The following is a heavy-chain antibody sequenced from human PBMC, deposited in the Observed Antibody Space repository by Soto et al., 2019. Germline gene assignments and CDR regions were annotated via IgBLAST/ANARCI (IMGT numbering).Heavy chain of an antibody. J-gene: IGHJ6*02. V-gene: IGHV3-30*18. Sequence: GGSLRLSCAASGFTFSSYGMHWVRQAPGKGLEWVAVISYDGSNKYYADSVKGRFTISRDNSKNTLYLQMNSLRAEDTAVYYCAKGVVRGVRYYYGMDVWGQGTTVTVSS. CDR3: AKGVVRGVRYYYGMDV. CDR2: ISYDGSNK. D-gene: IGHD3-10*01. CDR1: GFTFSSYG.